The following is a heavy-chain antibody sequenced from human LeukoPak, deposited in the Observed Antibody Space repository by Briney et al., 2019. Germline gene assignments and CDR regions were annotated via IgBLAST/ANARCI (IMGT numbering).Heavy chain of an antibody. CDR3: ARVIAAASDY. CDR1: GFTFSSYS. J-gene: IGHJ4*02. V-gene: IGHV3-21*01. D-gene: IGHD6-13*01. Sequence: GGSLRLSCAASGFTFSSYSMNWVRQAPGKGLEWVSSISSSSGYIYYADSVKGRFTISRDNAKNSLYLQMNSLRAEDTAVYYCARVIAAASDYWGQGTLVTVSS. CDR2: ISSSSGYI.